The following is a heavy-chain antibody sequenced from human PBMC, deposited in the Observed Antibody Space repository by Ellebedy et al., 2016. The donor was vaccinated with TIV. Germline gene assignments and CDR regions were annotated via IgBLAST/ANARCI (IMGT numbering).Heavy chain of an antibody. CDR2: ISSFSSSI. CDR3: ARVFTGESSFDV. D-gene: IGHD1-1*01. J-gene: IGHJ3*01. V-gene: IGHV3-21*01. CDR1: GFTFTSYS. Sequence: GESLKISCAASGFTFTSYSMNWVRQAPGKGLEWVPSISSFSSSIYYADSVKGRFTISRDNAKNSLYLQMNSLRAEETAVYYCARVFTGESSFDVWGQGKMVTVSP.